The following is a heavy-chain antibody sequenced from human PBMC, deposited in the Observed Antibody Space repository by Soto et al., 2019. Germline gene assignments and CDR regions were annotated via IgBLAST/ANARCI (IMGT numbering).Heavy chain of an antibody. CDR3: VMSIGSQPRAGWFDP. D-gene: IGHD1-26*01. CDR2: ISWNSVTI. V-gene: IGHV3-9*01. CDR1: GFNFDDHA. J-gene: IGHJ5*02. Sequence: GGSLRLACAASGFNFDDHAMHRVRQTPGKGLEWVSGISWNSVTINYADSIKGRFTISRDNAKMTLSLQMNNLRPADTAMYFCVMSIGSQPRAGWFDPWGQGPLATVS.